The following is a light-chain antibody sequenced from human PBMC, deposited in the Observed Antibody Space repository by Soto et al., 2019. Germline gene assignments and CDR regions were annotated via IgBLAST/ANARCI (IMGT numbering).Light chain of an antibody. CDR3: QSFDNNLGDSV. Sequence: QSVLTQPPSVSGAPGQTVTISCAGSSSNIGANSDVLWYQQLPGTAPTLLIFGTATRRSGVPDRFSGSRSGNSASLTISGLQAEDDAVYHCQSFDNNLGDSVFGGGTKLTVL. J-gene: IGLJ2*01. CDR2: GTA. CDR1: SSNIGANSD. V-gene: IGLV1-40*01.